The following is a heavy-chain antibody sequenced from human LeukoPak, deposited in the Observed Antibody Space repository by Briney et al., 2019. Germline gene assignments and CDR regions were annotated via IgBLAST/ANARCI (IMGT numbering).Heavy chain of an antibody. CDR3: AREGKRSETSPYYFDY. Sequence: ASVKVCCTASGYTFTSYGISWVRQAPGQGLEWMGGISAYNGKTNYAQKLQGRVTMTTDTSTSTAYMELRSLRSDDTAVYYCAREGKRSETSPYYFDYWGQGTLVTVSS. CDR1: GYTFTSYG. V-gene: IGHV1-18*01. J-gene: IGHJ4*02. D-gene: IGHD1-1*01. CDR2: ISAYNGKT.